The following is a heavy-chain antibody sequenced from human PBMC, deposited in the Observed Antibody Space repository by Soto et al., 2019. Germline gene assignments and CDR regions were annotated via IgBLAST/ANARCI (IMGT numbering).Heavy chain of an antibody. Sequence: QLQLQESGPGLVKPSETLSLTCTVSGGSISSSSYYWGWIRQPPGKGLEWIGSIYYSGSTYYNPSLKSRVPKAVDTSKNHYSMQLSSATAADTAVYYCARPSSSSWYEGCFDPWGQGTLVTVSS. J-gene: IGHJ5*02. D-gene: IGHD6-13*01. V-gene: IGHV4-39*02. CDR1: GGSISSSSYY. CDR2: IYYSGST. CDR3: ARPSSSSWYEGCFDP.